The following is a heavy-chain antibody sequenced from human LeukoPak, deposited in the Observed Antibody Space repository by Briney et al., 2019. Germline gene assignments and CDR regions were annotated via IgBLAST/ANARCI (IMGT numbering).Heavy chain of an antibody. CDR1: GGSFSGYY. CDR3: ARSIAVVTLYYFDY. Sequence: SETLSLTCAVYGGSFSGYYWSWIRQPPGKGLEWIGYIYYSGSTNYNPSLKSRVTISVDTSKNQFSLKLSSVTAADTAVYYCARSIAVVTLYYFDYWGQGTLVTVSS. V-gene: IGHV4-59*01. CDR2: IYYSGST. D-gene: IGHD3-22*01. J-gene: IGHJ4*02.